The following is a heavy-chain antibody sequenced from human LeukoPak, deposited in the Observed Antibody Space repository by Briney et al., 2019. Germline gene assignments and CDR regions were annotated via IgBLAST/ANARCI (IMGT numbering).Heavy chain of an antibody. Sequence: SETLSLTCTVSGGSISSGDYYWSWIRQPPGKGLEWIVYIYYSGSTYYNPSLKSRVTISVDTSKNQFSLKLSSVTAADTAVYYCARVDVLSYSSSWSDYYGMDVWGQGTTVTVSS. V-gene: IGHV4-30-4*01. J-gene: IGHJ6*02. CDR3: ARVDVLSYSSSWSDYYGMDV. D-gene: IGHD6-13*01. CDR1: GGSISSGDYY. CDR2: IYYSGST.